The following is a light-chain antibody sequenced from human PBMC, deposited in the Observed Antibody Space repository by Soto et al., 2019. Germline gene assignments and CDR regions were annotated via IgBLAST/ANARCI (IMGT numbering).Light chain of an antibody. V-gene: IGLV2-11*01. CDR2: DVT. J-gene: IGLJ3*02. Sequence: QSVLTQPRSVSGSPGQSVTISCTGTSSDVGGYNYVSWYQQHPGKAPKLIIYDVTKRPSGVPDRFSGYKSGNTASLTISGLQADDEADYYCCSYAGIYTWVFGGGTKVTVL. CDR3: CSYAGIYTWV. CDR1: SSDVGGYNY.